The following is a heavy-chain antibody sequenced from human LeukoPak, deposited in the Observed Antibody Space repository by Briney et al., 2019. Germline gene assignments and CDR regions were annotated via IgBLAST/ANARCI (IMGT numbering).Heavy chain of an antibody. V-gene: IGHV3-23*01. CDR1: GFTFTRYA. CDR2: ISGSGGAS. Sequence: GGPLRLSCEAPGFTFTRYAMNWVRQAPGKGLEWISAISGSGGASYYADSVKGRFTVSRDNSKNTSYLQLNSLRAEDTATYYCAKGRGATYQRYFDLWGRGTLVTVAT. J-gene: IGHJ2*01. CDR3: AKGRGATYQRYFDL.